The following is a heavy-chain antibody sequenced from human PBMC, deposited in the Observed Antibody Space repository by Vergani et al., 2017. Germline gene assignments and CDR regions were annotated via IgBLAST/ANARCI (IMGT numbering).Heavy chain of an antibody. CDR2: TWYDGNNK. CDR1: GCTFNQYG. D-gene: IGHD1-14*01. J-gene: IGHJ5*02. V-gene: IGHV3-33*01. Sequence: QVQLVESGGGVVQPGRSLRLSRAASGCTFNQYGMHWVRQAPGKGLEWVAVTWYDGNNKQYADSVKGRFTISRDNSKSTMYPQMNSLRDEDTGVYYCARDLRLLYNRFDPWGQGTLVTVSS. CDR3: ARDLRLLYNRFDP.